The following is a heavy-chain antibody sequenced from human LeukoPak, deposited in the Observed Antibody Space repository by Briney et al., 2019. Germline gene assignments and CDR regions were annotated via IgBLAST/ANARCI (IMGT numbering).Heavy chain of an antibody. V-gene: IGHV3-21*01. CDR2: ISSGSSFI. D-gene: IGHD3-22*01. Sequence: PGGSLRLSCAASGFTFSTYSMNWVRQAPGKGLEWVSSISSGSSFIYYADSVKGRFTISRDNAKNSLFLQMNSLRAEDAAVYYCARESSGYFYWGQGTLVTVSS. CDR1: GFTFSTYS. J-gene: IGHJ4*02. CDR3: ARESSGYFY.